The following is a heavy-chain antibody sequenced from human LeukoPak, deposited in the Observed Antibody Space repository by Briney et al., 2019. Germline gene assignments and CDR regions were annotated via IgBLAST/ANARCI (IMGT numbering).Heavy chain of an antibody. CDR3: ARTNGGYEYN. J-gene: IGHJ4*02. CDR1: GYSFTGYY. D-gene: IGHD5-12*01. CDR2: INPYSGDT. V-gene: IGHV1-2*02. Sequence: ASVKVSCKASGYSFTGYYIHWVRQAPGQGLAWMGWINPYSGDTTYAQKFQGRLTLTRDTSISTAYMEVSRLKSDDTAVYYCARTNGGYEYNWGQGTRVIISS.